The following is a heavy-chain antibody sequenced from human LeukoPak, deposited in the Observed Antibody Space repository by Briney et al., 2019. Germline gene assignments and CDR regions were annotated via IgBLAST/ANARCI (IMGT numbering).Heavy chain of an antibody. CDR1: GGSISSYY. CDR3: ARWSDSYRAFDS. Sequence: SETLSLTCTVSGGSISSYYWSWIRQPAGKGLEWIGRIYTSGSTNSNPSLKTRVIESVDTSKNQFSLKLTSVTPADTAVYLCARWSDSYRAFDSWGQGTLVTVSS. J-gene: IGHJ4*02. CDR2: IYTSGST. V-gene: IGHV4-4*07. D-gene: IGHD1-26*01.